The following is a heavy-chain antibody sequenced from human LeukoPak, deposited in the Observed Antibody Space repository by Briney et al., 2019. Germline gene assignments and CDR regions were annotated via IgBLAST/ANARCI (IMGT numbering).Heavy chain of an antibody. D-gene: IGHD4-17*01. V-gene: IGHV3-48*04. J-gene: IGHJ3*02. CDR1: GFTFSSYS. CDR2: ISSSSSTI. CDR3: ARDPSDYGDYVFRAFDI. Sequence: GGSLRLSCAASGFTFSSYSMNWVRQAPGKGLEWVSYISSSSSTIYYADSVKGRFTISRDNAKNSLCLQMNSLRAEDTAVYYCARDPSDYGDYVFRAFDIWGQGTMVTVSS.